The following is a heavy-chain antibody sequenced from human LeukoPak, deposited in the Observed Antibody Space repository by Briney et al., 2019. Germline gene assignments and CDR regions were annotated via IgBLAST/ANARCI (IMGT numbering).Heavy chain of an antibody. V-gene: IGHV5-51*01. J-gene: IGHJ4*02. D-gene: IGHD3-22*01. CDR3: ARQFNYYDSSGYFPRDHYYFDY. CDR1: GYSFTSYW. Sequence: GESLKISCKGSGYSFTSYWIGWVRQMPGKGLEWMGIIYPGDSDTRYSPSFQGQVTISADKSISTAYLQWSSLKASDTAKYYCARQFNYYDSSGYFPRDHYYFDYWGQGTLVTVSS. CDR2: IYPGDSDT.